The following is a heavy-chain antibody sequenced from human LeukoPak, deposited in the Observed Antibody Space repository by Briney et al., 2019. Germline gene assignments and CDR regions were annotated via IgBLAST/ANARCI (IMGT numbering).Heavy chain of an antibody. V-gene: IGHV3-7*03. J-gene: IGHJ4*02. CDR2: IKQDGSEK. CDR1: GFTFSSYW. CDR3: ARERPIVADVDLDY. D-gene: IGHD5-12*01. Sequence: PGGPLRLSCAASGFTFSSYWMSWVRQAPGKGLEWVANIKQDGSEKYYVDSVKGRFTISRDNAKNSLYLQMNSLRAEDTAVYYCARERPIVADVDLDYWGQGTLVTVSS.